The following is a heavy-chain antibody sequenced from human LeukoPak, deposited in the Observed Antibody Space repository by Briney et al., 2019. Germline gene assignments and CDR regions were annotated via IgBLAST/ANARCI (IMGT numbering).Heavy chain of an antibody. CDR3: AKAADYDYVWGSYRQGPHHAFDI. CDR1: GFTFSSYG. D-gene: IGHD3-16*02. V-gene: IGHV3-23*01. J-gene: IGHJ3*02. Sequence: GGSLRLSCAASGFTFSSYGMSWVRQAPGKGLEWVSAISGSGGSTYYADSVKGRFTISRDNSKNTLYLQMNSLRAEDTAVYYCAKAADYDYVWGSYRQGPHHAFDIWGQGTMVTVSS. CDR2: ISGSGGST.